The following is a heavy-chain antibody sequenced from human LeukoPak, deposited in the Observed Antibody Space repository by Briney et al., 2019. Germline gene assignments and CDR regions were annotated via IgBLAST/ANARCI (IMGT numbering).Heavy chain of an antibody. CDR1: GFTFSSYA. V-gene: IGHV3-30-3*01. CDR3: ARSGSGSGIDY. D-gene: IGHD2-15*01. CDR2: ISYDGSNK. J-gene: IGHJ4*02. Sequence: HTGGSLRLSCAASGFTFSSYAMHWVRQAPGKGLEWVAVISYDGSNKYYADSVKGRFTISRDNSKNTLYLQMNSLRAEDTAVYYCARSGSGSGIDYWGQGTLVTVSS.